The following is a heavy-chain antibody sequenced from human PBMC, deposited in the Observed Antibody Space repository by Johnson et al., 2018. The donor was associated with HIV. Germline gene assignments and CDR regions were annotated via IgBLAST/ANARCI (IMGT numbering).Heavy chain of an antibody. CDR1: GFTFSSYA. CDR2: ISYDGSNK. Sequence: QMLLVESGGGVVQPGRSLRLSCAASGFTFSSYAMHWVRQAPGKGLEWVAVISYDGSNKYYADSVKGRFTISRDNSKNTLYLQMNSLRVEDTAVYHCARGRRPWERHGFNAFDTWGQGTMVIVSS. J-gene: IGHJ3*02. D-gene: IGHD1-1*01. CDR3: ARGRRPWERHGFNAFDT. V-gene: IGHV3-30-3*01.